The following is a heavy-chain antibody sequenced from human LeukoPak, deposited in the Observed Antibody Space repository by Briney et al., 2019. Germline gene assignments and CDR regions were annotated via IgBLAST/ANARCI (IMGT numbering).Heavy chain of an antibody. CDR2: IIPIFGTA. V-gene: IGHV1-69*13. D-gene: IGHD3-10*01. CDR1: GGTFSSYA. J-gene: IGHJ5*02. Sequence: GASVKVSCKASGGTFSSYAISWVRQAPGQGLEWMGGIIPIFGTANYAQKFQGRVTITADESTSTAYMELSSLRSEDTAVYYCASGERATMVRGVITANWFDPWGQGTLVTVSS. CDR3: ASGERATMVRGVITANWFDP.